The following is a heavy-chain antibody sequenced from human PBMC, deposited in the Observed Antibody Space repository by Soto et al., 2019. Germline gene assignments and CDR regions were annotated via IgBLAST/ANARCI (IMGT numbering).Heavy chain of an antibody. Sequence: SETLSLTCTVSGGSISSSSYYWGWIRQPPGKGLEWIGYIYYSGSTNYNPSLKSRVTISVDTSKNQFSLKLSSVTAADAAVYYCARLGWNLDAFDIWGQGTMVTVSS. CDR2: IYYSGST. D-gene: IGHD1-1*01. V-gene: IGHV4-39*07. CDR1: GGSISSSSYY. J-gene: IGHJ3*02. CDR3: ARLGWNLDAFDI.